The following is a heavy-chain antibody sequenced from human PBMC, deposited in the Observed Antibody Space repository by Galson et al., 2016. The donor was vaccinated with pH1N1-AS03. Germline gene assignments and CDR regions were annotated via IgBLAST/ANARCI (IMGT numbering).Heavy chain of an antibody. V-gene: IGHV3-74*01. Sequence: SLRLSCAASGFTFSNYWMHWIRQVPEKGLVWVSHISSDGTKSDYADSAKGRFTIYRDNAKNTLYLQMSSLAVEDTAVYYCVRDRGGPAEHWGQGTLVTVSS. CDR1: GFTFSNYW. D-gene: IGHD3-16*01. CDR2: ISSDGTKS. CDR3: VRDRGGPAEH. J-gene: IGHJ1*01.